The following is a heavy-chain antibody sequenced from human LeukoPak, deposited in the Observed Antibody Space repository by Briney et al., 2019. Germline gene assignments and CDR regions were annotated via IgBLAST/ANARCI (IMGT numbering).Heavy chain of an antibody. J-gene: IGHJ6*02. V-gene: IGHV1-2*04. CDR1: GYTFTGYY. CDR3: AGSIAVALPLYGMDV. Sequence: GASVKVSCKASGYTFTGYYMHWVRQAPGQGLEWMGWINPNSGGTNYAQKFQGWVTMTRDTSISTAYMELSRLRSDDTAVYYCAGSIAVALPLYGMDVWGQGTTVTVSS. D-gene: IGHD6-19*01. CDR2: INPNSGGT.